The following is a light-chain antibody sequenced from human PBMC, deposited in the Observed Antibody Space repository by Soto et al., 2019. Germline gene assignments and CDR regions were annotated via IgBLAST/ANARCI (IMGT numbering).Light chain of an antibody. V-gene: IGKV1-5*01. CDR3: QQYNSFR. J-gene: IGKJ5*01. Sequence: DIQMTQSPSTLSASVGDRVTITCRASQSISSWLAWYQQKPGKAPKLQIYDASSLESGVPSRFSGSGSGTEFTLTISSLQPDDFATYYCQQYNSFRFGQGTRLEIK. CDR1: QSISSW. CDR2: DAS.